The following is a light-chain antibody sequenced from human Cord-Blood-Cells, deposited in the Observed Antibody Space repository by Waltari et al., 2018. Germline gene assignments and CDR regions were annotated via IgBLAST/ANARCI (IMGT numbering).Light chain of an antibody. CDR2: EGS. Sequence: QSAMTQPASVSGSPGQSITISCTGTSSAVGSYNLVSWYQQHPGKAPKLRIYEGSKRSSGVSKRFSGSKSGNTSSLTISGLQAEDEADYYCCSYAGSSTWVFGGGTKLTVL. J-gene: IGLJ3*02. V-gene: IGLV2-23*01. CDR1: SSAVGSYNL. CDR3: CSYAGSSTWV.